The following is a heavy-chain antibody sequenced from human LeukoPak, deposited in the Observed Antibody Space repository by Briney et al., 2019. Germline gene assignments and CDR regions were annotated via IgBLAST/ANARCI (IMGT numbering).Heavy chain of an antibody. CDR1: GDSVSSNSAA. D-gene: IGHD5-18*01. Sequence: SQTLSLTCAISGDSVSSNSAAWNWIRQFPSRGLEWLGRTYYRSKWYNDYAVSVKSRITINPDTSENHFSLQLNSVTPEDTAVYYCARGYGYSFDYWGQGTLVTVSS. CDR3: ARGYGYSFDY. CDR2: TYYRSKWYN. J-gene: IGHJ4*02. V-gene: IGHV6-1*01.